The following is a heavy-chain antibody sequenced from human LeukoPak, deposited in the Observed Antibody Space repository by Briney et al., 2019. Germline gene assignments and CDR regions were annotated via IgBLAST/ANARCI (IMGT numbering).Heavy chain of an antibody. CDR2: IIPIFGTA. CDR3: ARVLSLYYYYYMDV. Sequence: SVKVSCKASGYTFTGYYMHWVRQAPGQGLEWMGGIIPIFGTANYAQKFQGRVTITADESTSTAYMELSSLRSEDTAVYYCARVLSLYYYYYMDVWGKGTTVTVSS. J-gene: IGHJ6*03. V-gene: IGHV1-69*13. D-gene: IGHD2/OR15-2a*01. CDR1: GYTFTGYY.